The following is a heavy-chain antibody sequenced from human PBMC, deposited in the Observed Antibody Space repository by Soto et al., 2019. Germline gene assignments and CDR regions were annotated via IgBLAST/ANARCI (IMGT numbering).Heavy chain of an antibody. CDR1: GFTFSSYA. Sequence: VGSLRLSCAASGFTFSSYAMSWVRQAPGKGLEWVSSISGSGGGTYYADSVKGRFTISRDNSKNTLYLQMNSLRAEDTAVYYCARPSGSYYWYYYGMDVWGQGTTVTVSS. J-gene: IGHJ6*02. CDR2: ISGSGGGT. D-gene: IGHD1-26*01. V-gene: IGHV3-23*01. CDR3: ARPSGSYYWYYYGMDV.